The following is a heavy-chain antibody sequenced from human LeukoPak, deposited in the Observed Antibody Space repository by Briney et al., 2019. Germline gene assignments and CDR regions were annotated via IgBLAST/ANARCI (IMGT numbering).Heavy chain of an antibody. CDR3: AKEREYSHYDFWSGYLYYFDY. CDR1: GFTFSSYG. Sequence: GGSLRLSCAASGFTFSSYGMNWVRQAPGKGLEWVSIISAGGGTTYYADSVKGRFIISRDNSKNTLYLQMNSLRAEDTAVYYCAKEREYSHYDFWSGYLYYFDYWGQGTLVTVSS. V-gene: IGHV3-23*01. J-gene: IGHJ4*02. CDR2: ISAGGGTT. D-gene: IGHD3-3*01.